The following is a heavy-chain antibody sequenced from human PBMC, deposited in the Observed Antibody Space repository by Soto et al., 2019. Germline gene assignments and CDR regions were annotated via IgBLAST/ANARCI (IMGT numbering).Heavy chain of an antibody. Sequence: QVQLVQSGAEVKKPGASVKVSCKASGYTFTNFGISWVRQAPGQGLEWMGWISAYNGNTNYAQNFQGRVTMTTDSATGTADMELRSLRSDDTAVYYWARGGTSFDYWGQGTLVTVSS. CDR3: ARGGTSFDY. V-gene: IGHV1-18*01. D-gene: IGHD3-16*01. CDR1: GYTFTNFG. CDR2: ISAYNGNT. J-gene: IGHJ4*02.